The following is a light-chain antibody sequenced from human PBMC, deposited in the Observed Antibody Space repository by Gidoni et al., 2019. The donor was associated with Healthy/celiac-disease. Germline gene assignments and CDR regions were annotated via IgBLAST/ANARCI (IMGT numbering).Light chain of an antibody. CDR2: GAS. CDR1: QSVRSN. V-gene: IGKV3D-15*01. CDR3: QQYNNWPPLT. Sequence: EIVMTQSPATLSVSPGERATLSCRASQSVRSNLAWYQQNPGQAPRLLIYGASTRATGISARFSGSGSGTEFTLTISSLQSEDFAVYFCQQYNNWPPLTFXGXTKVEIK. J-gene: IGKJ4*01.